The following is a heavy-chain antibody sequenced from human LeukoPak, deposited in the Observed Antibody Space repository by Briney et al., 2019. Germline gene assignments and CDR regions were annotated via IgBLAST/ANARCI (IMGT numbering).Heavy chain of an antibody. D-gene: IGHD1-7*01. Sequence: SETLSLTCTVSGGSISSYYWSWIRQPPGKGLEWIGYIYYSGSTNYNPSLESRVTMSLDTSKNHFSLKLRSVTAADTAVYYCARDSGTTGEVKFDPWGQGTLVTVSS. CDR3: ARDSGTTGEVKFDP. CDR1: GGSISSYY. CDR2: IYYSGST. J-gene: IGHJ5*02. V-gene: IGHV4-59*12.